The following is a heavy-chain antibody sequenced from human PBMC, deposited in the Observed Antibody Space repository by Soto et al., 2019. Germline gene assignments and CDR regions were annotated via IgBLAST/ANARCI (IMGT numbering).Heavy chain of an antibody. CDR1: GYSFTSYW. J-gene: IGHJ5*02. V-gene: IGHV5-10-1*01. Sequence: GESLKISCKGSGYSFTSYWISWVRQMPGKGLEWMGRIDPSDSYTNYSPSFQGHVTISADKSISTAYLQWSSLKASDTAMYYCARPPSPIEMATNNSNWFDPWGQGTLVTVSS. D-gene: IGHD5-12*01. CDR3: ARPPSPIEMATNNSNWFDP. CDR2: IDPSDSYT.